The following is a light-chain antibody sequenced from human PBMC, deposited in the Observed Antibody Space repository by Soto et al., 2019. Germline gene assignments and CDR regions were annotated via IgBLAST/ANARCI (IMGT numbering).Light chain of an antibody. Sequence: AIQLTQSPSSLSASVGDSVTITCRASQGISSALAWYQQTPGRAPKLLIYDASTLESGVPSRFSGSRSGTEFTLTISSLQPDDFATYYCQQYNSYSLYTIGQGTKVDIK. CDR3: QQYNSYSLYT. CDR2: DAS. J-gene: IGKJ2*01. CDR1: QGISSA. V-gene: IGKV1-13*02.